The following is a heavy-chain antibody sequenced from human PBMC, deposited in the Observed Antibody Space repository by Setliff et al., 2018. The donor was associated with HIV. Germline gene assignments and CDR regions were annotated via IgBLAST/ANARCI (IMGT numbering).Heavy chain of an antibody. Sequence: GGSLRLSCAASGFNVNNKYMSWVRQAPGKGLEWVSYISSSGGTIKYADSVKGRFTISRDNAKRSLYLQMNSLRVEDTAVYYCARDIPPEYPGFDLWGQGTVVTVSS. CDR3: ARDIPPEYPGFDL. J-gene: IGHJ3*01. CDR2: ISSSGGTI. CDR1: GFNVNNKY. V-gene: IGHV3-11*04. D-gene: IGHD6-6*01.